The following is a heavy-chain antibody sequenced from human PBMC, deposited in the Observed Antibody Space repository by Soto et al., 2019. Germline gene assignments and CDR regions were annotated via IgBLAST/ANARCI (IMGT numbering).Heavy chain of an antibody. J-gene: IGHJ4*02. CDR3: ARDTLMVRGVISYLFDH. D-gene: IGHD3-10*01. CDR2: IWYDGSNK. Sequence: HPWGSLLISCAASVFTFSTYGMPWVRQAPGKGLEWVAVIWYDGSNKYYADSVKGRFTISRDNSKNTLYLQMNSLRAEDTAVYYCARDTLMVRGVISYLFDHWGQGTLVTV. CDR1: VFTFSTYG. V-gene: IGHV3-33*01.